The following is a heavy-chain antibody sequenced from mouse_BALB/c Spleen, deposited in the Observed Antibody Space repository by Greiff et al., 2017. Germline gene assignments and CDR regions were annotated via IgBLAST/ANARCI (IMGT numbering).Heavy chain of an antibody. CDR3: ARHPYDYDMAWFAY. CDR2: ISSGGSYT. CDR1: GFTFSSYG. D-gene: IGHD2-4*01. V-gene: IGHV5-6*01. Sequence: EVHLVESGGDLVKPGGSLKLSCAASGFTFSSYGMSWVRQTPDKRLEWVATISSGGSYTYYPDSVKGRFTISRDNAKNTLYLQMSSLKSEDTAMYYCARHPYDYDMAWFAYWGQGTLVTVSA. J-gene: IGHJ3*01.